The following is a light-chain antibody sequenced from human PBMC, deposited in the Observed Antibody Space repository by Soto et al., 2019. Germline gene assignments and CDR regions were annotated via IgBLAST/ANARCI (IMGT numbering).Light chain of an antibody. Sequence: QLVLTQPASVSGSPGQSITISCTGTSSDVDTYKYVSWYQQHPGKAPKLMIYEVSYRPSGVSDRFSGSKSGNTASLTISGLQAEDEADYSCCSYAGSTTRVQFGGGTKLTVL. CDR3: CSYAGSTTRVQ. CDR1: SSDVDTYKY. CDR2: EVS. V-gene: IGLV2-14*01. J-gene: IGLJ2*01.